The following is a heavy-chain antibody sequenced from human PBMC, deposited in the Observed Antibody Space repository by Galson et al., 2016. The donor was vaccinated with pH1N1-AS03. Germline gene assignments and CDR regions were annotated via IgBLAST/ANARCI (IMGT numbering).Heavy chain of an antibody. D-gene: IGHD3-3*01. V-gene: IGHV1-69*06. J-gene: IGHJ3*02. CDR1: GGTFISYV. CDR2: IIAMFGTA. Sequence: SVKVSCKASGGTFISYVISWVRQAPGQGLEWMGGIIAMFGTANYAQKVKGRVTITADKSTSTAYMELSSLRSEDTAVYYCARDANYDFWSGHDAFDIWGQGTMVTVSS. CDR3: ARDANYDFWSGHDAFDI.